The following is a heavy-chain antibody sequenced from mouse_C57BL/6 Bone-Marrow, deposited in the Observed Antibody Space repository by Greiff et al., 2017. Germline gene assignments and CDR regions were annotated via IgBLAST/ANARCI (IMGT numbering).Heavy chain of an antibody. CDR3: ARSYFDY. CDR1: GYTFTDYY. Sequence: EVQLQQSGPVLVKPGASVKMSCKASGYTFTDYYMNWVKQSPGKSLEWIGDINPYHGGTSYNQKFKGKATLAVDKSSSTAYMELNSLTSEDSAVYYCARSYFDYWGQGTTLTVSS. V-gene: IGHV1-19*01. J-gene: IGHJ2*01. CDR2: INPYHGGT.